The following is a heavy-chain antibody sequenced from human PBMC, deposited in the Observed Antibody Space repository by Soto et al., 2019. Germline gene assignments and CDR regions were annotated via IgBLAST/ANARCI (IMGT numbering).Heavy chain of an antibody. CDR2: ISYDGSNK. CDR1: GFTFSSYG. Sequence: SLRLSCAASGFTFSSYGMHWVRQAPGKGLEWVAVISYDGSNKYYADSVKGRFTISRDNSKNTLYLQMNSLRAEDTAVYYCAKNRIAVAGEDAFDIWGQGTMVTVSS. J-gene: IGHJ3*02. CDR3: AKNRIAVAGEDAFDI. D-gene: IGHD6-19*01. V-gene: IGHV3-30*18.